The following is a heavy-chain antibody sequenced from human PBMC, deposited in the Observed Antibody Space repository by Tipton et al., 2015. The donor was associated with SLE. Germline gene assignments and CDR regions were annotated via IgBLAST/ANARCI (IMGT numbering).Heavy chain of an antibody. Sequence: SLRLSCAASGFILNNYGMHWVRQAPGKGLEWVAVISYDGAIKYYTDSVKGRFTISRDSSKNTLYLQMNSLRAEDTAVYYCASQLLFYYYGMDVWGQGTTVTVSS. J-gene: IGHJ6*02. CDR3: ASQLLFYYYGMDV. D-gene: IGHD3-10*01. V-gene: IGHV3-30*19. CDR2: ISYDGAIK. CDR1: GFILNNYG.